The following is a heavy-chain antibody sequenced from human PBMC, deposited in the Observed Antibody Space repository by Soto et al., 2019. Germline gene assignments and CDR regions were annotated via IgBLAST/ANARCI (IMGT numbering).Heavy chain of an antibody. CDR2: ISSSSSYI. Sequence: GGSLRLSCAASGFTFSSYSMNWVRQAPGKGLEWVSSISSSSSYIYYADSVKGRFTISRDNAKNSLYLQMNSLRAEDTAVYYCARDSLSIVATMGVDYWGQGTLVTVSS. V-gene: IGHV3-21*01. D-gene: IGHD5-12*01. J-gene: IGHJ4*02. CDR1: GFTFSSYS. CDR3: ARDSLSIVATMGVDY.